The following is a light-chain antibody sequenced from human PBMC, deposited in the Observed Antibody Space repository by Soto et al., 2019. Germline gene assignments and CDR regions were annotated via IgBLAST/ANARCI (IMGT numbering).Light chain of an antibody. Sequence: VVMTQSPATLSVSPGETATLSFRASQSVRTYLAWFQQKPGQAPRLLIYGASARATGVPPRFSGSGSGTDFTLTITSLRPEDFAVYYCQQYDNWPPVTFGQGTKVEF. CDR3: QQYDNWPPVT. CDR2: GAS. CDR1: QSVRTY. V-gene: IGKV3-15*01. J-gene: IGKJ1*01.